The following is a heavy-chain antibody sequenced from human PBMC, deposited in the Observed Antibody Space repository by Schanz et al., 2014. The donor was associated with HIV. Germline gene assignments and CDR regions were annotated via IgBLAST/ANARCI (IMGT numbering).Heavy chain of an antibody. CDR1: GFMFSTYA. CDR3: ARVHSASSRFRYLFGMDV. V-gene: IGHV3-23*04. D-gene: IGHD1-26*01. CDR2: ISGSGGHT. J-gene: IGHJ6*02. Sequence: DVQLVESGGGLEQPGGSLRLSCAASGFMFSTYAMHWVRQAPGKGLEWVSLISGSGGHTYYADSVKGRFTISRDNAKNTLYLQMNSLRAEDSAVYFCARVHSASSRFRYLFGMDVWGRGTTVIVSS.